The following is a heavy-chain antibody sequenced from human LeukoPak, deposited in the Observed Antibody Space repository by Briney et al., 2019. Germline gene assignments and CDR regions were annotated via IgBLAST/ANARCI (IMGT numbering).Heavy chain of an antibody. CDR2: INPNSGGT. V-gene: IGHV1-2*02. J-gene: IGHJ5*02. CDR3: ARQRTIASSWYDN. CDR1: GYTFAGYY. Sequence: GASVKVSCKASGYTFAGYYMHWVRQAPGQGLEWMGWINPNSGGTNYAQKFQGRVTMTRDTSISTAYMELSRLRSDDTAVYYCARQRTIASSWYDNWGQGTLVTVSS. D-gene: IGHD1-1*01.